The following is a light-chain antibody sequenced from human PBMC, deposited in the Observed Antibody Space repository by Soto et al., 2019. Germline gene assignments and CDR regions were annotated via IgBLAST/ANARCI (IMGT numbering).Light chain of an antibody. CDR3: QQSFSTPT. Sequence: DIHITQSPSSLSTSIRDRVTITCRASQRINIYLNWYRQKPGKAPELLIYSASNLQSGVPSRFSGSGSGTDFTLTISGLQSEDFATYYCQQSFSTPTFGQGTRLEI. V-gene: IGKV1-39*01. CDR1: QRINIY. J-gene: IGKJ5*01. CDR2: SAS.